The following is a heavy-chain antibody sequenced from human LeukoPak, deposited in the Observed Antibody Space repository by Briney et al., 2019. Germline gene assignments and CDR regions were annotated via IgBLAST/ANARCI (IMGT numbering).Heavy chain of an antibody. CDR3: ALYCSGGSCYSMGGAFDI. Sequence: GGSLRLSCLASGLTFSNAWMDWVRQAPGKGLEWVSAISGNGDSTYYVDSVKGRFTISRDNSKNTLYLQMNSLRAEDTAVYYCALYCSGGSCYSMGGAFDIWGQGTVVTVSS. V-gene: IGHV3-23*01. CDR2: ISGNGDST. CDR1: GLTFSNAW. D-gene: IGHD2-15*01. J-gene: IGHJ3*02.